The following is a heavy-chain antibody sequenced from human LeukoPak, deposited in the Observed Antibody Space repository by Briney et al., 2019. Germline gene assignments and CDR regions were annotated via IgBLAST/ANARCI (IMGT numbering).Heavy chain of an antibody. J-gene: IGHJ5*02. CDR3: AKSGQGSGRENWFDP. CDR1: GFTFSSYG. CDR2: ISYDGSNK. V-gene: IGHV3-30*18. D-gene: IGHD1-26*01. Sequence: PGGSLRLSCAASGFTFSSYGMHWVRQAPGKGLEWVAVISYDGSNKYYADSVKGRFTISRDNSKNTLYLQMNSLRAEDTAVYYCAKSGQGSGRENWFDPWGQGTLVTVSS.